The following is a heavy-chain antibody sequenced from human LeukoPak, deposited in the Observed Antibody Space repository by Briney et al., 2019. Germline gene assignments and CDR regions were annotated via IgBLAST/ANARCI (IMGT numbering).Heavy chain of an antibody. CDR2: ISDSGGTT. CDR3: AKILDHYDFPNNWFDP. J-gene: IGHJ5*02. CDR1: GFTFSSYG. Sequence: GGSLRLSCAASGFTFSSYGMTWVGQAPGKGLEWVSAISDSGGTTYYADSVKGRFTISRDNSKNTLYLQMNSLRAEDTAVYYCAKILDHYDFPNNWFDPWGQGTLVTVSS. V-gene: IGHV3-23*01. D-gene: IGHD3-3*01.